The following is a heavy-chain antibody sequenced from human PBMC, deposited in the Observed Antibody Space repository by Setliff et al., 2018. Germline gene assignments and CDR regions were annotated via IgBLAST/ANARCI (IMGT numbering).Heavy chain of an antibody. CDR2: IYYDDDR. CDR1: GVSISDGHFW. Sequence: LSLTCAVSGVSISDGHFWGWIRQPPGKGLEWLALIYYDDDRRCNPSVKNRLTITKDTSKNQVVLTMTNVDPVDTATYYCARGFWSGYFVLDFWGQGSLVTVSS. V-gene: IGHV2-5*02. J-gene: IGHJ4*02. D-gene: IGHD3-3*01. CDR3: ARGFWSGYFVLDF.